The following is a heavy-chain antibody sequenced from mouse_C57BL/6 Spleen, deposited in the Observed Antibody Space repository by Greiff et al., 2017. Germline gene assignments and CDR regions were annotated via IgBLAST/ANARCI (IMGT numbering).Heavy chain of an antibody. D-gene: IGHD1-1*01. CDR2: INYDGSST. Sequence: EVKLVESEGGLVQPGSSMKLSCTASGFTFSDYYMAWVRQVPEMGLEWVANINYDGSSTYYLDSLKSRFIISRDNAKNILYLQMSSLKSEDTATYYCAREAYGSSSFDYWGQGTTLTVSS. J-gene: IGHJ2*01. CDR3: AREAYGSSSFDY. V-gene: IGHV5-16*01. CDR1: GFTFSDYY.